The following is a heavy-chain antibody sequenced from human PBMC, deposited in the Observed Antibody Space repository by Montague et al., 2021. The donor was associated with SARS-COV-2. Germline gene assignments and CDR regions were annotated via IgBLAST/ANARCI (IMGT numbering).Heavy chain of an antibody. V-gene: IGHV3-21*01. D-gene: IGHD4-17*01. J-gene: IGHJ4*02. CDR2: ISSSSSYI. Sequence: SLSLSCSASGFTFSSYNMNWVRQAPGKGLEWVSSISSSSSYIYYADSVKGRFTISRDNAKNSLYLQMNSLRAEDTAVYYCARTLTTVTSDYFDYWGQGTLVTVSS. CDR1: GFTFSSYN. CDR3: ARTLTTVTSDYFDY.